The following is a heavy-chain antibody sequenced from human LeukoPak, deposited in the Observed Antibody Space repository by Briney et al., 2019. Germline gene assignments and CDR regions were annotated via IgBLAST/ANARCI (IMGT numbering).Heavy chain of an antibody. CDR3: ARRHWTYYFDY. Sequence: PSETLSLTCTVSGGSISSSSYYWGWIRQPPGKGLEWIGSIYYSGSTYYNPTLKSRVTISVDTSKNQFSLKLSSVTAAGTAVYYCARRHWTYYFDYWGQGTLVTVSS. CDR2: IYYSGST. J-gene: IGHJ4*02. CDR1: GGSISSSSYY. V-gene: IGHV4-39*01. D-gene: IGHD3/OR15-3a*01.